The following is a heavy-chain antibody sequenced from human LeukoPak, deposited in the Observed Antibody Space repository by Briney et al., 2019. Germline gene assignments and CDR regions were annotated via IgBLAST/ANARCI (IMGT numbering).Heavy chain of an antibody. D-gene: IGHD6-19*01. V-gene: IGHV4-59*08. CDR2: IYYSGST. J-gene: IGHJ4*02. CDR1: GGSISSYY. Sequence: TLSETLSLTCTVSGGSISSYYWSWIRQPPGKGLEWIGYIYYSGSTNYNPSLKSRVTISVDTSKNQFPLKLSSVTAADTAVYYCARRSRGSGWYYYFDYWGQGTLVTVSS. CDR3: ARRSRGSGWYYYFDY.